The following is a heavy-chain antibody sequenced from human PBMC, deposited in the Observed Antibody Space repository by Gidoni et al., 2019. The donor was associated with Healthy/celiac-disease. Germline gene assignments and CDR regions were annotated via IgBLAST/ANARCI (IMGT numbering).Heavy chain of an antibody. CDR2: ISPIFGKA. D-gene: IGHD6-13*01. Sequence: QVQLVQSGAEVKKPGSSVKVSCKAYGGTFSSYAISWVRQAPGQGLEWMGGISPIFGKANYAQKFQGRVTITADESTSTAYMELSSLRSEDTAVYYCARDGRIAGINWFDPWGQGTLVTVSS. J-gene: IGHJ5*02. V-gene: IGHV1-69*01. CDR1: GGTFSSYA. CDR3: ARDGRIAGINWFDP.